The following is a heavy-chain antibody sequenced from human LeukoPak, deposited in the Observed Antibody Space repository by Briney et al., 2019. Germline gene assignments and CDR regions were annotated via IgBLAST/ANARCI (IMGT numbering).Heavy chain of an antibody. V-gene: IGHV3-64D*09. CDR2: ISSNGGSA. Sequence: GGSLRLSCSASGFTFSSYAMYWVRQAPGKGLEYVSGISSNGGSAYYADSVKGRFTISRDNSKNTLYLQMSSLRAEDTAVYYCVKITSSSGGDYWGQGTLVTVSS. D-gene: IGHD6-19*01. CDR3: VKITSSSGGDY. CDR1: GFTFSSYA. J-gene: IGHJ4*02.